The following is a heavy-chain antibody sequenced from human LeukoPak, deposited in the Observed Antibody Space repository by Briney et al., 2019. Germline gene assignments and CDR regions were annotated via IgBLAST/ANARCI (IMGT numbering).Heavy chain of an antibody. CDR2: IYTSGST. D-gene: IGHD3-10*01. CDR1: GGSISSGSYY. V-gene: IGHV4-61*02. Sequence: PSQTLSLTCTVSGGSISSGSYYWSWIRQPAGKGLEWIGRIYTSGSTNYNPSLKSRVTISVDTSKNQFSLKLSSVTAADTAVYYCARTTMVRGTYYMDVWGKGTTVTISS. J-gene: IGHJ6*03. CDR3: ARTTMVRGTYYMDV.